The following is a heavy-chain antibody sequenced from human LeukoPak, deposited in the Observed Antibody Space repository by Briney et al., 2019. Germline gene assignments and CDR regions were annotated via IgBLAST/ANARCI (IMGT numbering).Heavy chain of an antibody. CDR1: GYSFTSYW. CDR2: IFPGDSDT. CDR3: ARRLTYDSRAYYCLDY. J-gene: IGHJ4*02. D-gene: IGHD3-22*01. V-gene: IGHV5-51*01. Sequence: GESPEISCKGSGYSFTSYWIGWVRQKPGKGLEWMGIIFPGDSDTRYSPSFQGQVTISADKSISTAYLQWSSLKASDTAMYYCARRLTYDSRAYYCLDYWGQGPLVPVAS.